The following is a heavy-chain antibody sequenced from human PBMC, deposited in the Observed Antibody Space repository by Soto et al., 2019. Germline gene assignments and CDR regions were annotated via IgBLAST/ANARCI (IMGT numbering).Heavy chain of an antibody. Sequence: QVQLVESGGGVVQPGRSLRLSCAAPGFTFSSYAMHWVRQAPGKGLEWVAVISYDGSNKYYADSVKGRFTISRDNSKNTLYLQMNSLRAEDTAVYYCARDAAMVTFVYYFDYWGQGTLVTVSS. V-gene: IGHV3-30-3*01. J-gene: IGHJ4*02. CDR1: GFTFSSYA. CDR2: ISYDGSNK. D-gene: IGHD5-18*01. CDR3: ARDAAMVTFVYYFDY.